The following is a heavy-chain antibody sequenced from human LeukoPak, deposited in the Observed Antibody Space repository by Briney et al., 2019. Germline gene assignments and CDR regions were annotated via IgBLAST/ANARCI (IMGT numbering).Heavy chain of an antibody. D-gene: IGHD6-13*01. CDR2: ISWNSGSI. Sequence: GGSLRLSCAASGFTFDDYAMHWVRQAPGKGLEWVSGISWNSGSIGYADSVKGRFTISRDNAKNSLYLQMNGLRAEDTALYYCAKDILGIAASWGQGTLVTVSS. V-gene: IGHV3-9*01. J-gene: IGHJ5*02. CDR1: GFTFDDYA. CDR3: AKDILGIAAS.